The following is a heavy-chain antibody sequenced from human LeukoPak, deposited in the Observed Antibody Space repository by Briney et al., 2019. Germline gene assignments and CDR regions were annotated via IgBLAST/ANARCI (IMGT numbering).Heavy chain of an antibody. Sequence: PGGSLRLSCAASGFTFSSYAMHWVRQAPGKGLEWVAVISYDGSNKYHADSVKGRFTISRDNSKNTLYLQMNSLRAEDTAVYYCARDPPGSSWAPYAFDIWGQGTMVTVSS. CDR3: ARDPPGSSWAPYAFDI. D-gene: IGHD6-13*01. V-gene: IGHV3-30*04. CDR1: GFTFSSYA. CDR2: ISYDGSNK. J-gene: IGHJ3*02.